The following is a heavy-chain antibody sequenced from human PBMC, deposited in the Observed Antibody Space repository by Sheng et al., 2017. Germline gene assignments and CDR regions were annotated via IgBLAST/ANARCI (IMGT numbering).Heavy chain of an antibody. J-gene: IGHJ4*02. CDR3: ARVWASSEVLLWFGAEGYYFDY. Sequence: QVQLQESGPGLVKPSETLSLTCTVSGYSISSGYYWGWIRQPPGKGLEWIGSIYHSGSTYYNPSLKSRVTISVDTSKNQFSLKLSSVTAADTAVYYCARVWASSEVLLWFGAEGYYFDYWGQGRWSPSP. CDR2: IYHSGST. CDR1: GYSISSGYY. D-gene: IGHD3-10*01. V-gene: IGHV4-38-2*02.